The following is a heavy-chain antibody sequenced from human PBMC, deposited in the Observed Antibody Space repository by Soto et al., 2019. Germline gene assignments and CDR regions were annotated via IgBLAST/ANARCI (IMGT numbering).Heavy chain of an antibody. D-gene: IGHD2-2*01. CDR3: ARGGIFLVVPAANRGAFDI. CDR1: GYTFTSYY. J-gene: IGHJ3*02. CDR2: INPSGGST. V-gene: IGHV1-46*03. Sequence: ASVKVSCKASGYTFTSYYMHWVRQAPGQGLEWMGIINPSGGSTSYAQKFQGRVTMTRDTSTSTVYMELSSLRSEDTAVYYCARGGIFLVVPAANRGAFDIWGQGTMGTVS.